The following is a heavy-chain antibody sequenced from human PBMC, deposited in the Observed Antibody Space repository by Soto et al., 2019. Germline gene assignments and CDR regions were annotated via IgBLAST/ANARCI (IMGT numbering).Heavy chain of an antibody. CDR1: GYTFTSYY. CDR2: INPSGGST. D-gene: IGHD3-3*01. CDR3: ARDENDFWSGYSGFDY. J-gene: IGHJ4*02. Sequence: ASVKVSCRASGYTFTSYYMHCVRQAPGQGLEWMGIINPSGGSTSYAQKFQGRVTMTRDTSTSTVYMELSSLRSEDTAVYYCARDENDFWSGYSGFDYWGQGTLVTVSS. V-gene: IGHV1-46*03.